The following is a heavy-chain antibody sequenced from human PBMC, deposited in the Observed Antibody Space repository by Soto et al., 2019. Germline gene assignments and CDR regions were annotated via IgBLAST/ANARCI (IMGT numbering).Heavy chain of an antibody. V-gene: IGHV1-18*01. CDR2: ISAHNGNT. J-gene: IGHJ4*02. D-gene: IGHD6-6*01. CDR3: ARGRDGDY. CDR1: GYTFTSYG. Sequence: QVHLVQSGAEVKKPGASVKVSCKCSGYTFTSYGITWVRQAPGQGLEWMGWISAHNGNTNYAQKLQGRVTVTRDTATSTADRELTSRRSDDTAVEYCARGRDGDYWGQGALVTVSS.